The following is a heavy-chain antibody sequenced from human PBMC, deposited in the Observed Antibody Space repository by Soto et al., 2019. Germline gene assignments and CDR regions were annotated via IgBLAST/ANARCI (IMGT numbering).Heavy chain of an antibody. V-gene: IGHV4-59*01. CDR1: GGSISSYY. D-gene: IGHD6-19*01. J-gene: IGHJ6*03. CDR2: IYYSGST. Sequence: PSETLSLTCTVSGGSISSYYWSWIRQPPGKGLEWIGYIYYSGSTSYNPSLKSRFTISVDTSKNQFSLKLSSVTAADTAVYYCAGKQPGIAVVPYYSYMDVWGKGTTVTVSS. CDR3: AGKQPGIAVVPYYSYMDV.